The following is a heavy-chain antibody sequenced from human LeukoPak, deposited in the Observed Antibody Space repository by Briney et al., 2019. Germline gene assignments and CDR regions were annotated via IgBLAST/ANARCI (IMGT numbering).Heavy chain of an antibody. V-gene: IGHV4-34*01. Sequence: SETPSLTCAVYGGSFSGYHWTWIRQAPGKGLEWIGEINPSGRISYNPSLKSRLTISVDASKNQFSLNLRSLTAADTAVYYCARGRQEVSMIVVVMTAVSYYLDVWGKGTTVTVS. D-gene: IGHD3-22*01. CDR3: ARGRQEVSMIVVVMTAVSYYLDV. CDR1: GGSFSGYH. J-gene: IGHJ6*03. CDR2: INPSGRI.